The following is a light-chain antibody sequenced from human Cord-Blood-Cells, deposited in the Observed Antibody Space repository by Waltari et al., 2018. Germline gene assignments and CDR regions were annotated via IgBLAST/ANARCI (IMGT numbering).Light chain of an antibody. CDR2: APS. CDR1: QSISSY. Sequence: DIQMTQSPSSLSASVGDRVTITCRASQSISSYLTWYQQKPGKAPKLLIYAPSSLQRGVPSRFSGSGSRTDFTLTISRLQLEYFATYYSQQSYSTPRTFVQGTKVEIK. V-gene: IGKV1-39*01. CDR3: QQSYSTPRT. J-gene: IGKJ1*01.